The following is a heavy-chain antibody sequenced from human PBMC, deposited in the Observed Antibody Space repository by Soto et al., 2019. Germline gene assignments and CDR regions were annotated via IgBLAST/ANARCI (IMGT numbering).Heavy chain of an antibody. Sequence: QVQLVQSGAEVKEPGASVKVSCKASGYTFTSYDINWVRQATGQGLEWMGWMNPNSGNTGYAQKFQGRVNMTRNTSISTAYMGLSSLRSEDTAVYYCARLWFGELGGWFDPWGQGTLVTVSS. CDR2: MNPNSGNT. J-gene: IGHJ5*02. CDR3: ARLWFGELGGWFDP. V-gene: IGHV1-8*01. CDR1: GYTFTSYD. D-gene: IGHD3-10*01.